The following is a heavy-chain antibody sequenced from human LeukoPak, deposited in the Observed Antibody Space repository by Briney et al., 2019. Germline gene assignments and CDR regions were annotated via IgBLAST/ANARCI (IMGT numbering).Heavy chain of an antibody. CDR3: ARGRGDTAMAWFDP. CDR1: VGPITSGGYY. V-gene: IGHV4-31*03. CDR2: IYYSGST. D-gene: IGHD5-18*01. Sequence: SETLSLTCTVSVGPITSGGYYCSWIRQHPGKGLEWIGYIYYSGSTYYNPSLKSRVTISVDTSKNQFSLKLSSVTAADTDVYYCARGRGDTAMAWFDPWGQGTLVTVSS. J-gene: IGHJ5*02.